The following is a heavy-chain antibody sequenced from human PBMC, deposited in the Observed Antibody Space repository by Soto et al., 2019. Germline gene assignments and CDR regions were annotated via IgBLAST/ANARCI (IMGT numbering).Heavy chain of an antibody. CDR2: IKSKTDGGTT. J-gene: IGHJ4*02. V-gene: IGHV3-15*07. D-gene: IGHD3-3*01. CDR3: TTEVLEWLPGDY. Sequence: SGGSLRLSCAASGFTFSNAWMNWVRQAPGKGLEWVGRIKSKTDGGTTDYAAPVKGRFTISRDDSKNTLYLQMNSLKTEDTAVYYCTTEVLEWLPGDYWGQGTLVTVSS. CDR1: GFTFSNAW.